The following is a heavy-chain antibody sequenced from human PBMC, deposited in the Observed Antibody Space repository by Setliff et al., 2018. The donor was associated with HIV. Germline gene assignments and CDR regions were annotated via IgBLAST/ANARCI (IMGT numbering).Heavy chain of an antibody. D-gene: IGHD6-13*01. Sequence: SETLSLTCNVAGASVSIYFWVWIRQPAGKTLEWIGRTHSSGDTHYNPSLNSRVTMSLDTSKNQFSLEMTSVTAADTAVYYCARGVAAAGALMDVWGKGTTVTVSS. J-gene: IGHJ6*03. CDR3: ARGVAAAGALMDV. CDR1: GASVSIYF. V-gene: IGHV4-4*07. CDR2: THSSGDT.